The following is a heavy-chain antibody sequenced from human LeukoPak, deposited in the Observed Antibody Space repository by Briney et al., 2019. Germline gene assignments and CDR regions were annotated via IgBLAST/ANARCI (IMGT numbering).Heavy chain of an antibody. V-gene: IGHV3-7*05. CDR1: GFTFDSYW. D-gene: IGHD2-15*01. Sequence: QPGGSLRLSCAASGFTFDSYWMSWVRQAPGKGLEWVANIKEDGSEKYYVDSVKGRFTISRDNAKNSLHLQMNSLRAEDTAVYYCARGSRVIDYWGQGTLVTVSS. J-gene: IGHJ4*02. CDR2: IKEDGSEK. CDR3: ARGSRVIDY.